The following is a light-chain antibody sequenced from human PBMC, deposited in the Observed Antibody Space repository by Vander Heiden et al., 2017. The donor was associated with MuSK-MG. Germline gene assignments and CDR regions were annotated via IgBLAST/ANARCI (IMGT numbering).Light chain of an antibody. CDR1: QSVNTNY. CDR2: GAF. CDR3: HQYGRSPT. V-gene: IGKV3-20*01. Sequence: ESVLTQSPGTLSLSPGETATLSCRATQSVNTNYLAWYQQKPGQATSLLIYGAFTRATGIPDRFSGSGSGTDFTLTISRLEPEDVAVYYCHQYGRSPTFGPGTKVDIK. J-gene: IGKJ3*01.